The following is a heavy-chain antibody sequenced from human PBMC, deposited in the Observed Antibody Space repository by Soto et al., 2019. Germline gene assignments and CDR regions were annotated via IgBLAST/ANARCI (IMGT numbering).Heavy chain of an antibody. V-gene: IGHV1-18*01. J-gene: IGHJ4*02. CDR3: AAAAAPNGFDY. CDR1: GYTFTSYG. CDR2: ISAYNGNT. D-gene: IGHD6-13*01. Sequence: ASVKVSCKASGYTFTSYGISWMRQAPGQGLEWMGWISAYNGNTNYAQKLQGRVTMTTDTSTSTAYMELRSLRSDDTAVYYCAAAAAPNGFDYWGQGTLVTVSS.